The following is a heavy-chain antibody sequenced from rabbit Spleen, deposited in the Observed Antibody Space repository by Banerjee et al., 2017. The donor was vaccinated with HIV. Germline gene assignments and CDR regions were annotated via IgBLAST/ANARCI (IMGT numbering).Heavy chain of an antibody. D-gene: IGHD8-1*01. Sequence: QSLEESGGDLVKPGASLTLTCTASGDSFSSSSYMCWVCQAPGKGLEWIACIDSGSSGFPYFATWAKGRFPISKTSSTTVTLQMTRLTAADTATYFCARDTGSSFSSYGMDLWGTGTLVTVS. CDR2: IDSGSSGFP. V-gene: IGHV1S40*01. J-gene: IGHJ6*01. CDR1: GDSFSSSSY. CDR3: ARDTGSSFSSYGMDL.